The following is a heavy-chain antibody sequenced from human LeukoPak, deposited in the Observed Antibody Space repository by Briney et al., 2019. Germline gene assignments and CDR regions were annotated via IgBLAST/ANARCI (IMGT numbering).Heavy chain of an antibody. D-gene: IGHD5-24*01. J-gene: IGHJ4*02. CDR1: GGTFSSYV. V-gene: IGHV1-69*05. CDR2: IIPIFGTA. Sequence: SVKVSCKASGGTFSSYVISWVRQAPGQGLEWMGRIIPIFGTANYAQKFQGRVTITTDESTSTAYMELSSLRSEDTAVYYCARDRGWLQTYYFDYWGQGTLVTVSS. CDR3: ARDRGWLQTYYFDY.